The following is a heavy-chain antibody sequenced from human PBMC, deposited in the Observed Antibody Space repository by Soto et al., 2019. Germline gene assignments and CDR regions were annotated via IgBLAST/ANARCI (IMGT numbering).Heavy chain of an antibody. CDR3: ARLTEAERH. CDR2: LYNHGKT. J-gene: IGHJ4*02. Sequence: AGGSLRLSCVVSGFIVSSSHMIWVRQAPGKGLEGVSILYNHGKTNYVDSVKGRFTTTRDNSKNTVYLQMNSLRVEDTAVYYCARLTEAERHWGQGALVTVSS. D-gene: IGHD1-1*01. CDR1: GFIVSSSH. V-gene: IGHV3-53*01.